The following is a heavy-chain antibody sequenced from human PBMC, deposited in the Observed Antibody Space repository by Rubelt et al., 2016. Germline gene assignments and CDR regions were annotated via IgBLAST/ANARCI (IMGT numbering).Heavy chain of an antibody. V-gene: IGHV4-39*07. Sequence: QVQLQESGPGLVKPSETLSLTCTVSGGSISSSSYYWGWIRQPPGKGLEWIGSIYYSGSTNYNPSLRGRVTISVETSKNQFSRKLSSVTAADTAGYYCARGRWNWNYVGRWFDPWGQGTLVTVSS. CDR1: GGSISSSSYY. CDR2: IYYSGST. J-gene: IGHJ5*02. CDR3: ARGRWNWNYVGRWFDP. D-gene: IGHD1-7*01.